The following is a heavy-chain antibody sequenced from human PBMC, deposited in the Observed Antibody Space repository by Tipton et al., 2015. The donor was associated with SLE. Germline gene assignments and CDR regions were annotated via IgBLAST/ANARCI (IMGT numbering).Heavy chain of an antibody. CDR2: IYHSGST. CDR1: GGSISSSNW. Sequence: SLRLSCAVSGGSISSSNWWSWVRQPPGKGLEWIGEIYHSGSTNYNPSLKSRVTISVDTSKNQFSLKLSSVTAADTAVYYCARTYSSSWLGAFDIWGQGTMVTVSS. J-gene: IGHJ3*02. V-gene: IGHV4-4*02. D-gene: IGHD6-13*01. CDR3: ARTYSSSWLGAFDI.